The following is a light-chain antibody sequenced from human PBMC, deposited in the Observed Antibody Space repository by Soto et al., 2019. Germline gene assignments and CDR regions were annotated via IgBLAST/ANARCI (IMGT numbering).Light chain of an antibody. CDR1: ESVSGN. Sequence: EIVMTQSPATLSVSPGERATLSCRASESVSGNLAWYQQKPGQAPRLLIYDTASRSTAIPARFSGRGSGTDVTLTISSLQSEDFAVYYCQQYSKWPTFGQGTRLEIK. CDR3: QQYSKWPT. CDR2: DTA. V-gene: IGKV3-15*01. J-gene: IGKJ5*01.